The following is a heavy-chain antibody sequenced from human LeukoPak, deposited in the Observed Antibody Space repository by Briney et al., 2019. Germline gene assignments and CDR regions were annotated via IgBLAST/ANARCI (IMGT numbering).Heavy chain of an antibody. J-gene: IGHJ6*03. Sequence: PSETLSLTCTVSGYSISSGYYWGWIRQPPGKGLEWIVVYHVGTTDYNPSLKSRVTISVDMSKNQVSLKLSSVTAADTAVYYCARDRVGQQLVGRKYYYYYMDVWGKGTTVTISS. V-gene: IGHV4-38-2*02. CDR3: ARDRVGQQLVGRKYYYYYMDV. CDR2: VYHVGTT. D-gene: IGHD6-13*01. CDR1: GYSISSGYY.